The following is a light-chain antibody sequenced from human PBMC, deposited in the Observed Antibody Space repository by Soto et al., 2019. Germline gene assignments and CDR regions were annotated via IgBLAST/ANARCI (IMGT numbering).Light chain of an antibody. Sequence: QTVLTQEPSFSVSPGATVTLTCGLSSGSVSTAYYPSWYQQTPGQAPRTLIYSTNTRSSGVPDRFSGSILGNKAALTITGAQADDESDYYCVLYVGSGITVFGGGTQLTVL. J-gene: IGLJ7*01. CDR2: STN. CDR1: SGSVSTAYY. CDR3: VLYVGSGITV. V-gene: IGLV8-61*01.